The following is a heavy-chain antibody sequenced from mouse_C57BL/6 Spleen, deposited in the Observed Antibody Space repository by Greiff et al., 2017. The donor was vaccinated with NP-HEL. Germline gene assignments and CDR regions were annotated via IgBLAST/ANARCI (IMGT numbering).Heavy chain of an antibody. J-gene: IGHJ2*01. D-gene: IGHD1-1*01. CDR2: INPNNGGT. CDR1: GYTFTDYY. V-gene: IGHV1-26*01. Sequence: EVQLQQSGPELVKPGASVKISCKASGYTFTDYYMNWVKQSHGKSLEWIGDINPNNGGTSYNQKFKGKATLTVDKSSSTAYMELRSLTSEDSAVYYCANSLTTVVATDYWGQGTTLTVSS. CDR3: ANSLTTVVATDY.